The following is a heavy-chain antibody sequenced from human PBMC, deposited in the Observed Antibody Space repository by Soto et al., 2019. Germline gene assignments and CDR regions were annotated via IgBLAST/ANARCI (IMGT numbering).Heavy chain of an antibody. D-gene: IGHD3-16*01. CDR1: GFKFSSYE. CDR3: ATRLSVSYGPLFDQ. Sequence: EVQLEESGGGLVQPGGSLRLACAGSGFKFSSYEMNWVRQAPGKGLEWLSFILHSRDIIYYADSVKGRFTISRDNAKNLLYLHMNTLRVEDTAIYYCATRLSVSYGPLFDQWGQGTLVTVSS. CDR2: ILHSRDII. V-gene: IGHV3-48*03. J-gene: IGHJ4*02.